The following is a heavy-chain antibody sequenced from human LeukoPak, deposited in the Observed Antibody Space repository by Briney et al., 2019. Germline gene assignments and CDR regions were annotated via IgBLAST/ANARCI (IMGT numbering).Heavy chain of an antibody. V-gene: IGHV1-69*05. Sequence: SVKVSCKASGGTFSSYAISWVRQAPGQGLEWMGGIIPIFGTANYAQKFQGRVTMTTDTSTSTAYMELRSLRSDDTAVYYCARVENDYGDYYYYGMDVWGQGTTVTVSS. CDR3: ARVENDYGDYYYYGMDV. CDR2: IIPIFGTA. CDR1: GGTFSSYA. D-gene: IGHD4-17*01. J-gene: IGHJ6*02.